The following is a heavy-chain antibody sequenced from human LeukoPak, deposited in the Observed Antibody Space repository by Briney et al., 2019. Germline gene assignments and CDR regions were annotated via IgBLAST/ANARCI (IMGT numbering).Heavy chain of an antibody. CDR1: GDSISSNNW. CDR3: ARWILGNYYYGMDV. D-gene: IGHD5-12*01. Sequence: PSGTLSLTCAVSGDSISSNNWWSWVRQPPVRGLEWIGEIFHTGGTSSNPSLKSRLTMSVDKSKNQFSLKLSSMTAADTAVYYCARWILGNYYYGMDVWGQGTTVTVSS. CDR2: IFHTGGT. J-gene: IGHJ6*02. V-gene: IGHV4-4*02.